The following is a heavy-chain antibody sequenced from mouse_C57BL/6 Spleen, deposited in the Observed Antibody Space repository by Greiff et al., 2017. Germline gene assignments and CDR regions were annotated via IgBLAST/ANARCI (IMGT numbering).Heavy chain of an antibody. CDR1: GYTFTSYW. D-gene: IGHD1-1*01. CDR3: ARPSGSREYFDV. J-gene: IGHJ1*03. CDR2: IHPNSGST. Sequence: QVQLQQSGAELVKPGASVKLSCKASGYTFTSYWMHWVKQRPGQGLEWIGMIHPNSGSTNYNEKFKSKATLTVDKSSSTAYMQLSSLTSEDSAVXYCARPSGSREYFDVWGTGTTVTVSS. V-gene: IGHV1-64*01.